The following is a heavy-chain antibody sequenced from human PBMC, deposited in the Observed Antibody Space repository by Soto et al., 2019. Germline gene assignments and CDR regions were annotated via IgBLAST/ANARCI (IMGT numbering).Heavy chain of an antibody. CDR3: ARDGYYGSGSYYDY. Sequence: PGGSLRLSCAASGFTFSSYWISWGRQAPGKGLEWVANIKQDGSEKYYVDSVKGRFTISRDNAKNSLYLQMNSLRAEDTAVYYCARDGYYGSGSYYDYWGQGTLVTVSS. V-gene: IGHV3-7*01. J-gene: IGHJ4*02. CDR2: IKQDGSEK. CDR1: GFTFSSYW. D-gene: IGHD3-10*01.